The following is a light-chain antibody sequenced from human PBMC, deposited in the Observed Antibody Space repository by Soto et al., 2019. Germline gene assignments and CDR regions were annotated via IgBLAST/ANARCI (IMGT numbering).Light chain of an antibody. CDR3: ISYTSDDGRYV. CDR1: NRDVGMYDF. J-gene: IGLJ1*01. Sequence: QSVLTQPASVSGTPGQSITISCTGRNRDVGMYDFVSWYQHHPGRAPKLIVSEVSHRPSGVSNRFSGSKSGNTASLTISGLQSEDEADYYCISYTSDDGRYVFGTGTKLTVL. CDR2: EVS. V-gene: IGLV2-14*01.